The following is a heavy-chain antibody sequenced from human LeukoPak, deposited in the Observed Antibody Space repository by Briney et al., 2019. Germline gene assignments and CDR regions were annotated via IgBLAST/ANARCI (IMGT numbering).Heavy chain of an antibody. CDR2: IYYSGST. J-gene: IGHJ4*02. V-gene: IGHV4-30-4*08. CDR3: ASRYCSSTSCSNFDY. CDR1: GGSISSGDYY. D-gene: IGHD2-2*01. Sequence: SETLSLTCTVSGGSISSGDYYWSWIRQPPGKGLEWIGYIYYSGSTYYNPSLKSRVTISVDTSKNQFSLKLSSVTAADTAVYYCASRYCSSTSCSNFDYWGQGTLVTVSS.